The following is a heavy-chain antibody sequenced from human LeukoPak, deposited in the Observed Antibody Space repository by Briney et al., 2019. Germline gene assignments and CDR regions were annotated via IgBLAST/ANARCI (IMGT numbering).Heavy chain of an antibody. J-gene: IGHJ4*02. CDR3: ARDGYSSNSIVY. V-gene: IGHV3-7*01. CDR1: GFTFSSYA. D-gene: IGHD4-23*01. Sequence: GGSLRLSCAASGFTFSSYAMSWVRQALEKGLEWVANIKEDGSEKQYMDSVKGRFTISRDNAKNSLFLEMNSLRAEDTAVYYCARDGYSSNSIVYWGQGTLVTVSS. CDR2: IKEDGSEK.